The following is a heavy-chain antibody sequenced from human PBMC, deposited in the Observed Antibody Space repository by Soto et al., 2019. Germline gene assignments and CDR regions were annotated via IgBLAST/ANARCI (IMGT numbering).Heavy chain of an antibody. CDR3: ATIGVSGYLAV. D-gene: IGHD3-16*02. Sequence: SETLSLTCSVSGADINSGGFTWTWIRQHAGKGVEWLGYISHCGSTDYNPSLKSRLSISGDTSKNHFSLTLTSVTAADAAVYYCATIGVSGYLAVWGQGTTVTVSS. CDR1: GADINSGGFT. J-gene: IGHJ6*02. CDR2: ISHCGST. V-gene: IGHV4-31*03.